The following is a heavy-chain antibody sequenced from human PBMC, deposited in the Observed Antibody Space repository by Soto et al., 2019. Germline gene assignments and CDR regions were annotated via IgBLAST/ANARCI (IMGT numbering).Heavy chain of an antibody. CDR1: GFAFSNAW. D-gene: IGHD3-22*01. CDR2: IKSKGHGGTT. J-gene: IGHJ4*01. Sequence: GGSLRLSCAASGFAFSNAWINWVRQAPGKGLEWVGRIKSKGHGGTTDFAAPVRGRFAISRDDSRNLVYMQMNSLNTEDTAVYYCTTDSYTSVIVVRFDYWGHGTLVTVS. CDR3: TTDSYTSVIVVRFDY. V-gene: IGHV3-15*07.